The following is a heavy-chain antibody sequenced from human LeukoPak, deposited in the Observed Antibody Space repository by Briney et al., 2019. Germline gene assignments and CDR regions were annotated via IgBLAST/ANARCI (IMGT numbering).Heavy chain of an antibody. V-gene: IGHV3-49*04. D-gene: IGHD6-19*01. Sequence: QPGRSLRLSCTASGFTFGDYAMSWVRQAPGKGLGWGGFIKSKGYGGTTEYAASVKGRFTISRGDSKSIAYPQMESLKTDDTAVDYCTRCRIGGWYPPLDYWVQGTLVTLSS. J-gene: IGHJ4*02. CDR3: TRCRIGGWYPPLDY. CDR1: GFTFGDYA. CDR2: IKSKGYGGTT.